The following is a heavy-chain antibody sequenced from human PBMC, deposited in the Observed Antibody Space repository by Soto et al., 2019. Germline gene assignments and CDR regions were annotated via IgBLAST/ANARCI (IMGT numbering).Heavy chain of an antibody. J-gene: IGHJ4*02. CDR1: GYTFPTYG. CDR3: AREFEGQSSSWPFDY. Sequence: QVQLVQSGAEVKKPGASVRVSCRASGYTFPTYGIAWVRQAPGQGLEWMGWISVYNGFTHYAQKFRGRVTVTAETCTSTVYMELRSLTSNDTAVYYCAREFEGQSSSWPFDYWGQGTLVTVSS. V-gene: IGHV1-18*01. CDR2: ISVYNGFT. D-gene: IGHD6-13*01.